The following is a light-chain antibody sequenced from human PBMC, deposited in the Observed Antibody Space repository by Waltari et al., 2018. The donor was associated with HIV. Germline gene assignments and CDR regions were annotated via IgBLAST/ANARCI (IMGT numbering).Light chain of an antibody. Sequence: QAVVTQEPSLTVSQGGTVTLTCGYSTGAVTSGHSPYWFQQRPGQAPRTLIHDTSNKHSWTPARFSGSLLGGKAALTLSGAQPEDEAEYYCLLSYGGPRVFGGGTKLTVL. J-gene: IGLJ2*01. CDR2: DTS. CDR1: TGAVTSGHS. CDR3: LLSYGGPRV. V-gene: IGLV7-46*01.